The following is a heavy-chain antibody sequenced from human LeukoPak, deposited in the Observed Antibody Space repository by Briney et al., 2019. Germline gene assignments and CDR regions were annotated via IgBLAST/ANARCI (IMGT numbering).Heavy chain of an antibody. CDR1: GGNFSSYA. V-gene: IGHV1-69*05. J-gene: IGHJ3*02. CDR3: ARAGCGGDCYESRDAFDI. CDR2: IIPIFGTA. Sequence: SVKVSCKASGGNFSSYAISWVRQAPGQGLEWMGGIIPIFGTANYAQKFQGRVTITTDESTSTAYMELSSLRSEDTAVYYCARAGCGGDCYESRDAFDIWGQGTMVTVSS. D-gene: IGHD2-21*02.